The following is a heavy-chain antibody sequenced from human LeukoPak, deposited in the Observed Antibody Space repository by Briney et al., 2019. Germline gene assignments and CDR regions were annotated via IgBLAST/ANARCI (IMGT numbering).Heavy chain of an antibody. D-gene: IGHD3-10*01. CDR3: ARGSSMVRGTTGWFDP. CDR1: GGSISSYY. V-gene: IGHV4-59*01. J-gene: IGHJ5*02. Sequence: PSETLSLTCTVSGGSISSYYWSWIRQPPGKGLEWNGYIYYSGSTNYNPSLKSRVTISVDTSKNQFSLKLSSVTAADTAVYYCARGSSMVRGTTGWFDPWGQGTLVTVSS. CDR2: IYYSGST.